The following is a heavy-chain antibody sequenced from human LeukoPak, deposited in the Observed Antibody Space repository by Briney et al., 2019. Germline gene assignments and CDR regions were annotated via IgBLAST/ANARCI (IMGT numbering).Heavy chain of an antibody. CDR2: IYYSGST. D-gene: IGHD3-22*01. CDR3: ARGNYYYDSSGPTRD. V-gene: IGHV4-31*03. J-gene: IGHJ4*02. CDR1: GGPISSGGYY. Sequence: PSETLSLTCTVSGGPISSGGYYWSSIRQHPGKGLEWIGYIYYSGSTYYNPSLKSRVTISVDTSKNQFSLKLSSVTAADTAVYYCARGNYYYDSSGPTRDWGQGTLVTVSS.